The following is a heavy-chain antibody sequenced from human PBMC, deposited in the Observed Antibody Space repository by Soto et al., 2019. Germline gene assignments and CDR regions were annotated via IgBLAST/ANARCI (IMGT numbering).Heavy chain of an antibody. CDR2: ISSSSSTI. V-gene: IGHV3-48*02. D-gene: IGHD3-22*01. CDR1: GFTFSSYS. J-gene: IGHJ4*02. Sequence: EVQLVESGGGLVQPGGSLRLSCAASGFTFSSYSMNWVRQAPGQGLEWVSYISSSSSTIYYADSVKGRFTISRDNATNSLYLQMNSLRDEDTAVYYCARRYYYDSSGSTFDYWGQGTLVTVSS. CDR3: ARRYYYDSSGSTFDY.